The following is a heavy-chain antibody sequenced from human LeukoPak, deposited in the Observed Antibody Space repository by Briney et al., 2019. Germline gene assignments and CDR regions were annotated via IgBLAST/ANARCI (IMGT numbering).Heavy chain of an antibody. CDR3: ARGGVRQPIDY. V-gene: IGHV4-34*01. J-gene: IGHJ4*02. CDR2: INHSGST. CDR1: GGSISGYY. D-gene: IGHD1-1*01. Sequence: SETLSLTCTVSGGSISGYYWSWIRQPPGKGLEWIGEINHSGSTNYNPSLKSRVTISVDTSKNQFSLKLSSVTAADTAVYYCARGGVRQPIDYWGQGTLVTVSS.